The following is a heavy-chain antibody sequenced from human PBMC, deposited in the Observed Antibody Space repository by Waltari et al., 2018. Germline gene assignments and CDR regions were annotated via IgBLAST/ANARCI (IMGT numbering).Heavy chain of an antibody. CDR1: GFTVSSNY. D-gene: IGHD6-13*01. CDR3: ARASPLAYPHDAFDI. J-gene: IGHJ3*02. CDR2: IYSGGST. V-gene: IGHV3-53*01. Sequence: EVQLVESGGGLIQPGGSLRLSCAASGFTVSSNYMSWVRQAPGKGLEWVSVIYSGGSTYYPDSVKGRFTISRDNSKNTLYLQMNSLRAEDTAVYYCARASPLAYPHDAFDIWGQGTMVTVSS.